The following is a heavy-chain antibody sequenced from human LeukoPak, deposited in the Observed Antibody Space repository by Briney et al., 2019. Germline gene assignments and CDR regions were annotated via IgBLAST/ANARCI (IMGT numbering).Heavy chain of an antibody. Sequence: ASVNVSCTASGYTFTGYYMHWVRQAPGQGLEWMGWINPNSGGTNYAQTFQGWVTMTRDTSISTAYMELSRLRPDDTAVYYCARGLRYFDWLLADAFDIWGQGTMVTVSS. V-gene: IGHV1-2*04. CDR3: ARGLRYFDWLLADAFDI. CDR2: INPNSGGT. J-gene: IGHJ3*02. D-gene: IGHD3-9*01. CDR1: GYTFTGYY.